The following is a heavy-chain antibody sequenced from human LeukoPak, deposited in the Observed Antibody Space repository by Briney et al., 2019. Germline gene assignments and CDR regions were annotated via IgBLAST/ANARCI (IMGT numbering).Heavy chain of an antibody. V-gene: IGHV3-30*18. J-gene: IGHJ4*02. D-gene: IGHD3-10*01. CDR3: AKDYGSGSPPFDY. CDR2: ISYDGSNK. CDR1: GFTFSSYG. Sequence: GRSLRLSCAASGFTFSSYGMHWVRQAPGKGLEWVAVISYDGSNKYYADSVKGRFTISRDNSKNTLYLQMNSLRAEDTAVYYCAKDYGSGSPPFDYWGQGTLVTVSS.